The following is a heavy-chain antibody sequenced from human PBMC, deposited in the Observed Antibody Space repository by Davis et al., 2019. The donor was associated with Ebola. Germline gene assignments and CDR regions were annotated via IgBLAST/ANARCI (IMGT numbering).Heavy chain of an antibody. Sequence: SETLSLTCTVSGASIRSNTYYWAWIRQPPGKGLEWIGTVNYRGRTYYNPSLKSRVTISVDTSKNQFSLKLSSVTAADTAVYYCARAPLGYCSGGSCYTTNDAFDIWGQGTMVTVSS. CDR3: ARAPLGYCSGGSCYTTNDAFDI. V-gene: IGHV4-39*07. CDR1: GASIRSNTYY. CDR2: VNYRGRT. J-gene: IGHJ3*02. D-gene: IGHD2-15*01.